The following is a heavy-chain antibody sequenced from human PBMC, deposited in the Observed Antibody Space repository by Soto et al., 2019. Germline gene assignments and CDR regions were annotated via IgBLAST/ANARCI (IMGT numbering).Heavy chain of an antibody. Sequence: SETLSLTCTVSGGSISSGDNYWSWIRQPPGKGLEWIGYIYYSGSTYYNPSLKSRVTISVDTPKNQFSLKLSSVTAADTAVYYCARTLVGATPADYWGQGTLVTVSS. CDR3: ARTLVGATPADY. CDR1: GGSISSGDNY. D-gene: IGHD1-26*01. V-gene: IGHV4-30-4*01. CDR2: IYYSGST. J-gene: IGHJ4*02.